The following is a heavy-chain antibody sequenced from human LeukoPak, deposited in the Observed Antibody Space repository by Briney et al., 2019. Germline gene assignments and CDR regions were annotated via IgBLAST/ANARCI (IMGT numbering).Heavy chain of an antibody. CDR2: TNPNSGGT. J-gene: IGHJ3*01. CDR3: ASGGGSFGDV. D-gene: IGHD2-15*01. Sequence: ASVKVSCKASGYSFTGYYMHWVRQAPGQGLEWMGRTNPNSGGTNYAQKFQGRVTMTRDTSISTDYMELSGLRSDGTAVYYCASGGGSFGDVWGQGTMVTVSS. CDR1: GYSFTGYY. V-gene: IGHV1-2*06.